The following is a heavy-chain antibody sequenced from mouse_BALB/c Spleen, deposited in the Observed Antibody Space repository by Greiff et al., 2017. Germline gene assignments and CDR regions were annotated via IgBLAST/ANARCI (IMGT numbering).Heavy chain of an antibody. CDR3: ARPTMITTFAY. CDR2: INPSTGYT. V-gene: IGHV1-7*01. Sequence: QVQLKQSGAELAKPGASVKMSCKASGYTFTSYWMHWVKQRPGQGLEWIGYINPSTGYTEYNQKFKDKATLTADKSSSTAYMQLSSLTSEDSAVYYCARPTMITTFAYWGQGTLVTVSA. D-gene: IGHD2-4*01. CDR1: GYTFTSYW. J-gene: IGHJ3*01.